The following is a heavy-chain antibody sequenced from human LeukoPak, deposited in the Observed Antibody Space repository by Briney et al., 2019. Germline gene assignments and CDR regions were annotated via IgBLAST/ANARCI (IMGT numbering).Heavy chain of an antibody. CDR2: ISAYNGNT. CDR1: GYTFTNYG. Sequence: ASVKVSCKASGYTFTNYGIRWVRQAPGQGLECMGWISAYNGNTNYAQRFQGRVTMTTDTSTSTAYMELRSLRSDDTAVYYCAGVRDYGGIGEDYWGQGTLVTVSS. D-gene: IGHD3-16*01. J-gene: IGHJ4*02. V-gene: IGHV1-18*01. CDR3: AGVRDYGGIGEDY.